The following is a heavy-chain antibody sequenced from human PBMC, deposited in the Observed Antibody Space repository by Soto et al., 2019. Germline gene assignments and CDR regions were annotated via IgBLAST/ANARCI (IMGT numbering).Heavy chain of an antibody. Sequence: EEQLVESGGGVVRPGGSLRLSCAASGFTFDDYGMSWVRQTPGKGLEWVAGINWKGDRSGHADSVKGRFTISRDNAKNSLYLQVNSLRAEDTAFYHCAREVEGSTGTKLFDPWGQGTLVTVSS. D-gene: IGHD1-1*01. J-gene: IGHJ5*02. CDR3: AREVEGSTGTKLFDP. CDR2: INWKGDRS. CDR1: GFTFDDYG. V-gene: IGHV3-20*01.